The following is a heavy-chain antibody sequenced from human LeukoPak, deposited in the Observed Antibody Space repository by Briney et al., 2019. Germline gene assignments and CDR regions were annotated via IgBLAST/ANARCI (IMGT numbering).Heavy chain of an antibody. CDR1: GFTFSSYA. D-gene: IGHD3-3*01. CDR3: ARDNYDFWSGYDY. Sequence: GGSLRLSCAASGFTFSSYAMSWVRQAPGKGLEWVSGINWNGGSTGYADSVKGRFTISRDNAKNSLYLQMNSLRAEDTALYYCARDNYDFWSGYDYWGQGTLVTVSS. J-gene: IGHJ4*02. CDR2: INWNGGST. V-gene: IGHV3-20*04.